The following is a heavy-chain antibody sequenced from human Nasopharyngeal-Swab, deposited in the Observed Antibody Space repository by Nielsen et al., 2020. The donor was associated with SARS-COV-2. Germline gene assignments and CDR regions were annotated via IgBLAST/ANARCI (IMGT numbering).Heavy chain of an antibody. J-gene: IGHJ3*02. Sequence: SETLSLTCTVSGGSMSNFHWSWIRLSPGKGLEWIGYVYDSGSTKYNPSLNSRVTISVDTSKTHFSLKVRSVTAADTAVYFCARHANYDYVWGSYRPHDAFDIWGQGTMVTVSS. CDR1: GGSMSNFH. CDR3: ARHANYDYVWGSYRPHDAFDI. D-gene: IGHD3-16*02. CDR2: VYDSGST. V-gene: IGHV4-59*08.